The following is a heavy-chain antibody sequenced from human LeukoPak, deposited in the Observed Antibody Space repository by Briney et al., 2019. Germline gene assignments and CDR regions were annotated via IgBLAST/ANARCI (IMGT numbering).Heavy chain of an antibody. D-gene: IGHD3-22*01. Sequence: SETLSLTCAVYGGSFSGYYWSWIRQPPGKGLEWIGEINHSGSTNYNPSLKSRVTISVDTSKNQFSLKLSSVTAADTAVYYCARADPADYDSSDYYAVFDYWGQGTLVTVSS. CDR2: INHSGST. J-gene: IGHJ4*02. CDR3: ARADPADYDSSDYYAVFDY. V-gene: IGHV4-34*01. CDR1: GGSFSGYY.